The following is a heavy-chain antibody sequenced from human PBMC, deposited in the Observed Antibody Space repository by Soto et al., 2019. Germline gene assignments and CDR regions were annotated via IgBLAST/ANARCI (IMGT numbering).Heavy chain of an antibody. CDR3: ARVVRCTRSGCYYLAMDV. D-gene: IGHD2-15*01. CDR1: GESVSSGFYY. Sequence: SETLSLTCTVSGESVSSGFYYWNWIRQAPGKGLEWIGSILSSGRSNYNPSLKSRVSMSVDTSKNQFSLRLTSVGAADSAIYYCARVVRCTRSGCYYLAMDVWGQGTTVTVSS. J-gene: IGHJ6*02. CDR2: ILSSGRS. V-gene: IGHV4-61*01.